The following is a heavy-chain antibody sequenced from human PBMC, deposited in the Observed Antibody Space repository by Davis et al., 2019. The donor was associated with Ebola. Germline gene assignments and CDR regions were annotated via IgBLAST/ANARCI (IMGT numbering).Heavy chain of an antibody. CDR1: GVTFSTFA. J-gene: IGHJ6*04. V-gene: IGHV3-23*01. CDR3: VRVVSRHPLGTPTRQDFYYYGMDV. D-gene: IGHD1-1*01. CDR2: ISGSGANT. Sequence: GESLKISCAASGVTFSTFAMTWVRRVPGKGLECVSGISGSGANTYYADSVKGRFTISRDNSKNTLYLQMNSLRVEDTAVYSCVRVVSRHPLGTPTRQDFYYYGMDVWGTGTTVTVSS.